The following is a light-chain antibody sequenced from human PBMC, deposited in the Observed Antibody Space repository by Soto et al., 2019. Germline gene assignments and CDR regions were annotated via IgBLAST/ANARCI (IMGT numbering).Light chain of an antibody. CDR1: QSVGNNF. CDR2: DAS. V-gene: IGKV3-20*01. Sequence: EIVLTQSPDTLSLSPGERATLSCRASQSVGNNFLAWYQQKPGQAPTLLIYDASSRASGLPDRFSGSGSETDFTLTVSRLELEDFAVYFCHQYCTSAQTFGQATNVDI. J-gene: IGKJ1*01. CDR3: HQYCTSAQT.